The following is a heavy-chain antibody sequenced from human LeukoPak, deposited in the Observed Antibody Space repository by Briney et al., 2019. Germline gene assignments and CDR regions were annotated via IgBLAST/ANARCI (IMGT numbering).Heavy chain of an antibody. CDR2: IRYDGSNK. CDR3: AKAPNYYDSHGKNWCDS. J-gene: IGHJ5*01. CDR1: GLTFSSYG. D-gene: IGHD3-22*01. Sequence: PGGSLRLSCAASGLTFSSYGMHWVRQALGKGLEWVALIRYDGSNKYYADSVKGRFTISRDNSKNTLYLQMNSLRAEDTAVYYCAKAPNYYDSHGKNWCDSWGQGTLVTVSS. V-gene: IGHV3-30*02.